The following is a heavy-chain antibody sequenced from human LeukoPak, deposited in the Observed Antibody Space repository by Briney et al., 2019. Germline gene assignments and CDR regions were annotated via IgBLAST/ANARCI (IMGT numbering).Heavy chain of an antibody. V-gene: IGHV3-30-3*01. D-gene: IGHD3-22*01. CDR1: GFTFSSYA. Sequence: GGSLRLSCAASGFTFSSYAMYWVRQAPGKGLEWVAVISYDGSNKYYADSVKGRFTISRDNSKNTLYLQMNSLRAEDTAVYYCARDSYYYDSSGQLDYWGQGTLVTVSS. CDR3: ARDSYYYDSSGQLDY. CDR2: ISYDGSNK. J-gene: IGHJ4*02.